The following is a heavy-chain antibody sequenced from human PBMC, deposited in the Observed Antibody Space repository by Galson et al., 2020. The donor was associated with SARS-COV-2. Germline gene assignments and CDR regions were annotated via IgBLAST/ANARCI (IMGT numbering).Heavy chain of an antibody. J-gene: IGHJ4*02. Sequence: ASVKVSCKASVYTFTGYYMHWVRQAPGQGLEWMGWINPSSGDTNYAQKFQGRVTMTRDTSISTAYMELSRLRSDDTAVYYCAREGYDSTGYYYFALDYWGQGTLVTVSS. V-gene: IGHV1-2*02. CDR3: AREGYDSTGYYYFALDY. D-gene: IGHD3-22*01. CDR2: INPSSGDT. CDR1: VYTFTGYY.